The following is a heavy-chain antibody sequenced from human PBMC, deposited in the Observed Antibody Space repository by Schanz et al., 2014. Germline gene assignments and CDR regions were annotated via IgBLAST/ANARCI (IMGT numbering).Heavy chain of an antibody. V-gene: IGHV4-59*08. Sequence: QVQLQESGPGLVKPSETLSLTCTVPSDSISHYYLSWIRQPPGKELEWVAFIYDRGSTSYNPSLNSRVPISLDTAKTQFSLRLSSVTAADTAVYYCARHRVYGAFDLWGQGTLVTVSS. J-gene: IGHJ4*02. D-gene: IGHD4-17*01. CDR3: ARHRVYGAFDL. CDR1: SDSISHYY. CDR2: IYDRGST.